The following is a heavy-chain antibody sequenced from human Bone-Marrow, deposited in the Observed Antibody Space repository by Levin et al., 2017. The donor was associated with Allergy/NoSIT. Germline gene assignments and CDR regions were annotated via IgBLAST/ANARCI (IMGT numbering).Heavy chain of an antibody. D-gene: IGHD5-12*01. CDR3: AREVAYDGPSDYSGMDG. CDR2: IYYSGST. V-gene: IGHV4-39*07. CDR1: GGSISSSSYY. Sequence: GSLRLSCTVSGGSISSSSYYWGWIRQPPGKGLEWIGTIYYSGSTYYNPSLKSRVTISIDMSKNQFSLKLSSVTAADTAVYYCAREVAYDGPSDYSGMDGWGQGTTVTVSS. J-gene: IGHJ6*02.